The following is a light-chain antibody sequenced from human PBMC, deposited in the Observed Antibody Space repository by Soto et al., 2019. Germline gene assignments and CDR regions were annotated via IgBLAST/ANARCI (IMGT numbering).Light chain of an antibody. CDR3: QQRSNWYT. V-gene: IGKV3-11*01. CDR1: QSVSSY. Sequence: EIVLTQSPATLSLSPGERATLSCRASQSVSSYLAWYQQKPGQAPRLLIYDASNRATGILARFSGSGSGTDFTLTISSLEPEDFAVYYCQQRSNWYTFGQGTKLEIK. CDR2: DAS. J-gene: IGKJ2*01.